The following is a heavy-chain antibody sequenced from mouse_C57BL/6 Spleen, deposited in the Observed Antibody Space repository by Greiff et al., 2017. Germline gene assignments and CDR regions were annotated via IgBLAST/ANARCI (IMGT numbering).Heavy chain of an antibody. CDR1: GYTFTSYW. Sequence: QVQLQQPGAELVRPGTSVKLSCKASGYTFTSYWMHWVKQRPGQGLEWIGVIDPSDSYTNYNQKFKGKATLTVDTSSSTAYMQLSSLTSEDSAVYYCARNYYGMDYWGQGTSVTVSS. CDR2: IDPSDSYT. V-gene: IGHV1-59*01. J-gene: IGHJ4*01. CDR3: ARNYYGMDY.